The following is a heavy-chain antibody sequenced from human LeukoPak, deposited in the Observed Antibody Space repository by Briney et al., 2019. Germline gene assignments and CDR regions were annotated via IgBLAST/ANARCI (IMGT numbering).Heavy chain of an antibody. J-gene: IGHJ4*02. Sequence: SVKVSCKASGTTFSRSAISWVRQAPGQGLEWMGGVIPVLGTTNYAQRFQDRVSITTDESTSTAYMEVSSLRSVDTAVYYCARDDGSATLGFDSWGQGTLVTVSS. V-gene: IGHV1-69*05. CDR3: ARDDGSATLGFDS. CDR2: VIPVLGTT. CDR1: GTTFSRSA. D-gene: IGHD1-26*01.